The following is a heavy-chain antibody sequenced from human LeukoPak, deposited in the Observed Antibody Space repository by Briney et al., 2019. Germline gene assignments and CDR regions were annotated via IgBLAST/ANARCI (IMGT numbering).Heavy chain of an antibody. D-gene: IGHD3-3*01. CDR3: ARETSPPIFGVARGVFDP. V-gene: IGHV1-2*02. Sequence: GASVKVSCKASGGTFSSYAISWVRQAPGQGLEWMGWINPNSGGTNYAQKFQGRVTMTRDTSISTAYMELSRLRSDDTAVYYCARETSPPIFGVARGVFDPWGQGTLVTVSS. CDR2: INPNSGGT. CDR1: GGTFSSYA. J-gene: IGHJ5*02.